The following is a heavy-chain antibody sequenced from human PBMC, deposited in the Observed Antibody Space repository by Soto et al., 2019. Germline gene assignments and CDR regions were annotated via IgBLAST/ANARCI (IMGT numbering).Heavy chain of an antibody. Sequence: PSETLSLTCTFSGGSISSGGYYWSWIRQHPGKGLEWIGYIYYSGSTYYNPSLKSRVTISVDTSKNQFSLKLSSVTAADTAVYYCARVGGINAFDIWGQGTMVTVSS. CDR2: IYYSGST. D-gene: IGHD3-10*01. CDR1: GGSISSGGYY. J-gene: IGHJ3*02. CDR3: ARVGGINAFDI. V-gene: IGHV4-31*03.